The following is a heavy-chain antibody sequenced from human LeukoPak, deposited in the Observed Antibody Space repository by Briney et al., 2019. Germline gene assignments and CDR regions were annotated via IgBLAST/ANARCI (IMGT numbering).Heavy chain of an antibody. CDR2: INPNSGGT. CDR1: GYTFTGYY. CDR3: ARPSVRFLEWFPPDY. V-gene: IGHV1-2*02. Sequence: ASVKVSCKASGYTFTGYYMHWVRQAPGQGLEWVGWINPNSGGTNYAQKFQGRVTMTRDTSISTAYMELSRLRSDDTAVYYCARPSVRFLEWFPPDYWGQGTLVTVSS. J-gene: IGHJ4*02. D-gene: IGHD3-3*01.